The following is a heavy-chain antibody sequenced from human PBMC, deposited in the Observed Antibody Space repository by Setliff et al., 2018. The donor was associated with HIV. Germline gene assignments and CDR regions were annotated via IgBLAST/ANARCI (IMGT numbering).Heavy chain of an antibody. Sequence: PSETLSLTCAVYGGSFSGYYWSWIRQPPGKGLEWIGYIYYSGSTNYNPSLKSRVTISVDTSKNQFSLKLSSVTAADTAVYYCARGFLEWLFWFDPWGQGTLVTVSS. D-gene: IGHD3-3*01. CDR1: GGSFSGYY. CDR3: ARGFLEWLFWFDP. CDR2: IYYSGST. J-gene: IGHJ5*02. V-gene: IGHV4-59*01.